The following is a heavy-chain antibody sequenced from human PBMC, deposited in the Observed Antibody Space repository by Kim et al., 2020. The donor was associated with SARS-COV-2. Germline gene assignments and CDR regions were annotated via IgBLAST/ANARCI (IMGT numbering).Heavy chain of an antibody. Sequence: YSQKFQGRVTITRAPSASTAYMELGSLRSEDTAVYYCARDFTTMVRGVMDVWGQGTTVTVSS. D-gene: IGHD3-10*01. V-gene: IGHV1-3*01. CDR3: ARDFTTMVRGVMDV. J-gene: IGHJ6*02.